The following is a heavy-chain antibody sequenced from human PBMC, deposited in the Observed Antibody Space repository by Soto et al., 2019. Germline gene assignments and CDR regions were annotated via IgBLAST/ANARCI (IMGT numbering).Heavy chain of an antibody. CDR1: GFTFSRVS. Sequence: GGSLRLSCEASGFTFSRVSMNWVRQVPGKGLEWVASISSGSSDTWYADSVKGRFIISRDNAQNSLFLQMNTLRPEDTAVYYCARGWFGELSYLDYWGQGTLVTVSS. V-gene: IGHV3-21*01. CDR3: ARGWFGELSYLDY. CDR2: ISSGSSDT. J-gene: IGHJ4*02. D-gene: IGHD3-10*01.